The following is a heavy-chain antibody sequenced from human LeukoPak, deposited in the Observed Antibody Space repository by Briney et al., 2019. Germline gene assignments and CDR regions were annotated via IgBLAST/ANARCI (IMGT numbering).Heavy chain of an antibody. CDR1: GDTLSELS. D-gene: IGHD5/OR15-5a*01. J-gene: IGHJ4*02. Sequence: ASVKVPCKVSGDTLSELSMHWVRQAPGKGLEWMGGFDPEDGETIYAQKFQGRLTMTEDTSTDTAYMELKSLRSEDTAVYYCAAGGVYSLLDHWGQGTQVTVSS. CDR3: AAGGVYSLLDH. CDR2: FDPEDGET. V-gene: IGHV1-24*01.